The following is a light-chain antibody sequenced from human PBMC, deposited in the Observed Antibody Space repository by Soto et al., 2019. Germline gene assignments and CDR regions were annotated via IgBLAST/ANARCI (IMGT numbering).Light chain of an antibody. J-gene: IGKJ1*01. CDR3: QQGYSTPPWT. V-gene: IGKV1-39*01. CDR1: QSISSY. CDR2: AAS. Sequence: DIQMTQSPSSLSASVGDRVTITCRASQSISSYLNWYQQKPGKAPKLLICAASSLQSGDPSRFSGSGSGTDFTLPISSLQPEDFATYYCQQGYSTPPWTFREGTKVEVK.